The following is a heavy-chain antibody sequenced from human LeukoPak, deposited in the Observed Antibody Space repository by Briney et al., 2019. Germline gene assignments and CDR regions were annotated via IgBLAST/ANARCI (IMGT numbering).Heavy chain of an antibody. CDR2: IKQDGSAK. CDR1: GFTFSSYW. Sequence: GGPLRLSCAASGFTFSSYWMTWVRQAPGKGLEWVANIKQDGSAKYYVDSVKGRFTISRDNAKNSLFLQMNSLRVEDTAVYYCAGGQGWLLDYWGQGTLVTVSS. J-gene: IGHJ4*02. V-gene: IGHV3-7*05. CDR3: AGGQGWLLDY. D-gene: IGHD2-15*01.